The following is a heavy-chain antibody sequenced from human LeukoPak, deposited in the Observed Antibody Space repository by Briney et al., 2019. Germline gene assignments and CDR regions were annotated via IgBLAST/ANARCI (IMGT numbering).Heavy chain of an antibody. CDR1: GDSISTYY. V-gene: IGHV4-59*01. J-gene: IGHJ2*01. CDR3: ARVITLHWFLDL. CDR2: IYYSGAT. D-gene: IGHD5-24*01. Sequence: PSETLSLTCTVSGDSISTYYWTWIRQPPGKRLEWIGHIYYSGATNYNPSLKSRVTISVDTSKNQFSLKLTSVTAADTAVYYCARVITLHWFLDLWGRGTLVTVFS.